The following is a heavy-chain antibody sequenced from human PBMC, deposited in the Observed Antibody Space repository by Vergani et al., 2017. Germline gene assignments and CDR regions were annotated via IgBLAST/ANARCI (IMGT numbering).Heavy chain of an antibody. V-gene: IGHV4-34*01. CDR2: INHSGST. CDR1: GGSISSYY. D-gene: IGHD3-22*01. J-gene: IGHJ3*02. Sequence: QVQLQESGPGLVKPSETLSLTCTVSGGSISSYYWSWIRQPPGKGLEWIGEINHSGSTNYNPSLKSRVTISVDTSKNQFSLKLSAVTAADTAVYYCARRPPTYYYDSSGYRAFDIWGQGTMVTVSS. CDR3: ARRPPTYYYDSSGYRAFDI.